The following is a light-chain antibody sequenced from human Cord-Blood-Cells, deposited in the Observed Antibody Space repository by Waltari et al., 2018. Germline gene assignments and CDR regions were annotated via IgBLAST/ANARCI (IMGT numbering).Light chain of an antibody. CDR2: PDS. CDR1: KLGDKY. J-gene: IGLJ1*01. Sequence: SYELTQPPSVSVSPGPTASITCSGDKLGDKYACWYQQKPGQSPVLVIYPDSKRPSGIPERFSGSNSGNTATLTISGTQAMDEADYYCQAWDSSTYVFGTGTKVTVL. CDR3: QAWDSSTYV. V-gene: IGLV3-1*01.